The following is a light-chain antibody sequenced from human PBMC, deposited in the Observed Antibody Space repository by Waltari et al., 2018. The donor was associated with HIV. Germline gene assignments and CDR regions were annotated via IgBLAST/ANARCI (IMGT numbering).Light chain of an antibody. V-gene: IGKV3-11*01. CDR2: GAS. Sequence: EIVLTQSPATLSLSPVARATLSCRASQSVSSYLAWYQQKPGQAPRLLIYGASSRATGIPARFSGSGSGTDFTLTISSLEPGDFGVYYCHQRSNWPITFGQGTRLEIK. CDR3: HQRSNWPIT. J-gene: IGKJ5*01. CDR1: QSVSSY.